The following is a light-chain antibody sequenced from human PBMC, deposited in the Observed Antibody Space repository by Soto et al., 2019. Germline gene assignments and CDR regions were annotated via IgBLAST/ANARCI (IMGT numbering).Light chain of an antibody. V-gene: IGKV3-11*01. Sequence: EIVLTQSPATRSLSPGERATLSCRASQSVNNYLAWYQQKPGQAPRLLISDASNRATGIPARFSGSRSGTDCTRTISSLEPEEFAVYYCQQRRSWPPAFGGGTKVEIK. CDR2: DAS. CDR3: QQRRSWPPA. CDR1: QSVNNY. J-gene: IGKJ4*01.